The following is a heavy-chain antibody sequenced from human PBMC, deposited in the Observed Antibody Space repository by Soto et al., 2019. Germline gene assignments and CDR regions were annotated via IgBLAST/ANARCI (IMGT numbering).Heavy chain of an antibody. CDR2: INAGNDNT. D-gene: IGHD6-19*01. CDR3: ARVRTSVAVDAFDI. CDR1: GYTFISYS. J-gene: IGHJ3*02. V-gene: IGHV1-3*01. Sequence: GASVKVSCKASGYTFISYSLHWVRQAPGQRLEWMGWINAGNDNTKYSHKFQGRLTITRDTSASTAYMDLSSLKSEDTAVYYCARVRTSVAVDAFDIWGQGTMVTV.